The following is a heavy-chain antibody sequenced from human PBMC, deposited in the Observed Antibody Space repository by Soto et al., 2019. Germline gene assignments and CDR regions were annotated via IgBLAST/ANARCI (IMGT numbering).Heavy chain of an antibody. CDR2: INHSGST. J-gene: IGHJ5*02. CDR3: TRVRNYDFWSGYYTGIRGTNWFDP. CDR1: GGSFSGYY. V-gene: IGHV4-34*01. D-gene: IGHD3-3*01. Sequence: PSETLSLTCAVYGGSFSGYYGSWIRQPPGKGLEWIGEINHSGSTNYNPSLKSRVTISVDTSKNQFSLKLSSVTAADTAVYYCTRVRNYDFWSGYYTGIRGTNWFDPWGQGTLVTVSS.